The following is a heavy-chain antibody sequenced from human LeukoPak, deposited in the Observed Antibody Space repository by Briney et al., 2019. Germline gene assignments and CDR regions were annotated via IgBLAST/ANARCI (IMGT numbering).Heavy chain of an antibody. Sequence: GSLRLSCAASGFTFSDYYMSWIRQAPGKGLEWLSTISGSGDNTYYADSVKGRFTVSRDNSKNTLYLQMNSLRVEDTAMYYCAKGAYYADWGQGTLVTVSS. V-gene: IGHV3-23*01. CDR2: ISGSGDNT. CDR1: GFTFSDYY. J-gene: IGHJ4*02. CDR3: AKGAYYAD. D-gene: IGHD3-3*01.